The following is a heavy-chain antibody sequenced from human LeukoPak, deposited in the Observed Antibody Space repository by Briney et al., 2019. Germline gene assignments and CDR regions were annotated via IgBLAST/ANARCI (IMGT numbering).Heavy chain of an antibody. V-gene: IGHV4-38-2*02. CDR2: IYHSGST. Sequence: SETLSLTCTVSGYSISSGYYWGWIRQPPGKGLEWIGSIYHSGSTYYNPSLKSRVTISVDTSKNQFSLNLRPVTAADTAVYYCARSSGGDTTFDYWGQGTLVTVSS. CDR3: ARSSGGDTTFDY. D-gene: IGHD4-17*01. CDR1: GYSISSGYY. J-gene: IGHJ4*02.